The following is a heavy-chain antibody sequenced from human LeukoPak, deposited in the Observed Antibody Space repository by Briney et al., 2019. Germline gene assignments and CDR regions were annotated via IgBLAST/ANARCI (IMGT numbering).Heavy chain of an antibody. Sequence: PSETLSLTCAVSGGSISSGGYSWSWIRQPPGKGLEWIGYIYHSGSTYYNPSLKSRVTISVDRSKNQFSLKLSSVTAADTAVYYCARDSTYSSSLIDAFDIWGQGTMVTVSS. D-gene: IGHD6-13*01. J-gene: IGHJ3*02. CDR1: GGSISSGGYS. CDR3: ARDSTYSSSLIDAFDI. V-gene: IGHV4-30-2*01. CDR2: IYHSGST.